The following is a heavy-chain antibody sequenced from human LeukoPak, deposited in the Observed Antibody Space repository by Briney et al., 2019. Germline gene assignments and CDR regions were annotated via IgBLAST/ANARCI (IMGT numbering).Heavy chain of an antibody. Sequence: SVKVSCKASGGTFSSYAISWVRQAPGQGLEWMGRIIPILGIANYAQKFQGRVTITADKSTSTAYMELSSLRSEDTAVYYCARDTMEYYYDSSGYSVLGDWGQGTLVTVSS. CDR1: GGTFSSYA. CDR2: IIPILGIA. D-gene: IGHD3-22*01. J-gene: IGHJ4*02. V-gene: IGHV1-69*04. CDR3: ARDTMEYYYDSSGYSVLGD.